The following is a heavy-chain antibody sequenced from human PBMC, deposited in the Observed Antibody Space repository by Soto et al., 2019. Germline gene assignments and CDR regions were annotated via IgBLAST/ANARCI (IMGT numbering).Heavy chain of an antibody. Sequence: GXTLVNPTQTLTXNCTFPRFSLSTSGVGVVWRRQRPVKALEWLALIYCNDDKRYSPSMKSRLTITKDTSKNQVVLTMTNMDNVDTATYYCAHRHYYDSSGYLYYFDYWGQGTLATVSS. D-gene: IGHD3-22*01. CDR2: IYCNDDK. V-gene: IGHV2-5*01. CDR1: RFSLSTSGVG. CDR3: AHRHYYDSSGYLYYFDY. J-gene: IGHJ4*02.